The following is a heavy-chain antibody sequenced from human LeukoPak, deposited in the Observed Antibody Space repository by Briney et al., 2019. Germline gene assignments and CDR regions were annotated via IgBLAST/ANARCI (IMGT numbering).Heavy chain of an antibody. D-gene: IGHD2-2*02. CDR1: GYTFTGYY. V-gene: IGHV1-2*02. Sequence: GASVKVSCKASGYTFTGYYMHWVRQAPGQGLEWMGWINPNSGGTNYAQKFQGRVTMTRDTSISTAHMELSRLRSDDTAVYYCARGHWEDCSSTSCYIRFDYWGQGTLVTVSS. CDR2: INPNSGGT. J-gene: IGHJ4*02. CDR3: ARGHWEDCSSTSCYIRFDY.